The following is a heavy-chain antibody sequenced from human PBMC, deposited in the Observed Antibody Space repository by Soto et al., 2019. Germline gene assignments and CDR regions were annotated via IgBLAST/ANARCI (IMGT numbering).Heavy chain of an antibody. CDR2: IIPSIGII. Sequence: SVKVSCKASGGTFGSFVISWVRQAPGQGLEWMGRIIPSIGIINYAQKFQGRVTITADTSTSTAYMELSSLRSDDTAVYYCAREGDMKFHSDSSDEPGYWGQGTLVTVSS. CDR1: GGTFGSFV. D-gene: IGHD3-22*01. V-gene: IGHV1-69*04. CDR3: AREGDMKFHSDSSDEPGY. J-gene: IGHJ4*02.